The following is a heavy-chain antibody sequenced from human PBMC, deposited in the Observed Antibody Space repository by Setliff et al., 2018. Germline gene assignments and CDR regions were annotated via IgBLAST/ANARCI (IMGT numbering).Heavy chain of an antibody. CDR1: GFTFGDFA. CDR3: AMILPYHGMDV. V-gene: IGHV3-21*01. Sequence: GGSLRLSCAASGFTFGDFAMTWVRQAPGKGLEWVSGIGGRSTYIYYAGSMKGRFTISRDNAKNSLYLQMNSLRAEDTAVYYCAMILPYHGMDVWGQGTTVTVSS. J-gene: IGHJ6*02. D-gene: IGHD2-15*01. CDR2: IGGRSTYI.